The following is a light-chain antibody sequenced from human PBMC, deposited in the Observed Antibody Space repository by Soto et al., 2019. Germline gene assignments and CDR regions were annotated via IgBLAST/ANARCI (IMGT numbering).Light chain of an antibody. CDR1: QSVSSS. Sequence: EVVLTQSPGTLSLSPGERATLSCRASQSVSSSIAWYQQKPGQPPSLLISDASTRASGVPYRSSGSGSGTYFTLTISRLDPEDFAVYYCQQYGSSLFTFGPGTKVDIK. V-gene: IGKV3-20*01. J-gene: IGKJ3*01. CDR2: DAS. CDR3: QQYGSSLFT.